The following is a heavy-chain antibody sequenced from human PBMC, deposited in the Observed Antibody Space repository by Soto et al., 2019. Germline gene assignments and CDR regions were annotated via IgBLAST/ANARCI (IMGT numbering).Heavy chain of an antibody. CDR3: ARDSLSFLEWLSQPPMGYYGMDV. D-gene: IGHD3-3*01. CDR2: INPNSGGT. V-gene: IGHV1-2*02. Sequence: GASVKVSCKASGYTFTGYYMHWVRQAPGQGLEWMGWINPNSGGTNYAQKFQGRVTMTRDTSISTAYMELSRLRSDDTAVYYCARDSLSFLEWLSQPPMGYYGMDVWGQGTTVTV. J-gene: IGHJ6*02. CDR1: GYTFTGYY.